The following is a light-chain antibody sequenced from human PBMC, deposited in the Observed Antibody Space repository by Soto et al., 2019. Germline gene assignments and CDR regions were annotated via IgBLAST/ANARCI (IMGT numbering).Light chain of an antibody. V-gene: IGKV1-5*03. Sequence: DIQMTQSPSTLSASVADRVTITCRASQSIGRWLAWYQQKPGKAPKLLIYKASSLESGVPSRFSGSGSGTEFTLTISSLQPDDFATYYCQQYNSYLWTFGQGTKVDIK. CDR2: KAS. CDR1: QSIGRW. CDR3: QQYNSYLWT. J-gene: IGKJ1*01.